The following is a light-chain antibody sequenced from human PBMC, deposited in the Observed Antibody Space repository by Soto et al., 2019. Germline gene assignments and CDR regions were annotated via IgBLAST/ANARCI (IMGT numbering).Light chain of an antibody. CDR2: HTS. CDR1: QTVNSR. CDR3: QQYGSSSIT. Sequence: EIVLTQSPATLSSSPGERATLSCRASQTVNSRLAWYQHKPGQAPRLLIYHTSNRATGIPARFSGSGSGTDFTLTITRLEPEDFAVYYCQQYGSSSITFGQGTLLEIK. J-gene: IGKJ5*01. V-gene: IGKV3-20*01.